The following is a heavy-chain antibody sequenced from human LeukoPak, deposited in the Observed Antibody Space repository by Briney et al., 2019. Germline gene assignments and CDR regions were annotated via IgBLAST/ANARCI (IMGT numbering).Heavy chain of an antibody. Sequence: ASETLSLTCAVSGGSISSGGYSWSWIRQPPGKGLEWIGCIYHSGSTYYNPSLKSRVTISVDRSKNQFSLKLSSVTAADTAVYYCARGYCSSTSCYIFDYWGQGTLVTVSS. CDR2: IYHSGST. CDR1: GGSISSGGYS. V-gene: IGHV4-30-2*01. J-gene: IGHJ4*02. CDR3: ARGYCSSTSCYIFDY. D-gene: IGHD2-2*01.